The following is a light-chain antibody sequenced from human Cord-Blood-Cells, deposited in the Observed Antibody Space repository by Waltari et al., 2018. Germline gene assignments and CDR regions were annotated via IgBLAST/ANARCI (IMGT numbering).Light chain of an antibody. CDR3: AAWDDSLNGNWV. CDR2: SNN. V-gene: IGLV1-44*01. Sequence: QSVLTQPPPASGTPGQRVTISCSGSISNIGSNTVNWYQQLPGTAPKLLIYSNNQRPSGVPDRFSGSKSGTSASLAISGLQSEDEADYYCAAWDDSLNGNWVFGGGTKLTVL. J-gene: IGLJ3*02. CDR1: ISNIGSNT.